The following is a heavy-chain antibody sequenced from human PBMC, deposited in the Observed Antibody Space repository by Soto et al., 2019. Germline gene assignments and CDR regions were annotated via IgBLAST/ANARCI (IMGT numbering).Heavy chain of an antibody. D-gene: IGHD5-18*01. CDR2: INPDSGGT. CDR3: ARDRAVDTAMVTGYFDY. J-gene: IGHJ4*02. CDR1: GYTFTGYY. V-gene: IGHV1-2*04. Sequence: ASVKVSCKASGYTFTGYYMHWVRQAPGQGLEWMGWINPDSGGTNYAQNFQGWVTMTRDTSISTVYIELCRLRSDDTAVYYCARDRAVDTAMVTGYFDYWGLGTLVTVSS.